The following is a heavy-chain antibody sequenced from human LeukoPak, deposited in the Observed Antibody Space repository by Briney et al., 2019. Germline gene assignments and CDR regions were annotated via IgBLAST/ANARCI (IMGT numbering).Heavy chain of an antibody. J-gene: IGHJ5*02. CDR2: INHSGST. V-gene: IGHV4-34*01. CDR1: GGSFSGYY. D-gene: IGHD6-13*01. CDR3: ATQSGYSSSWYLDP. Sequence: SETLSLTCAVYGGSFSGYYWSWIRQPPGKGLEWIGEINHSGSTNYNPSLKSRVTISVDTSKNQFSLKLSSVTAADTAVYYCATQSGYSSSWYLDPWGQGTLVTVS.